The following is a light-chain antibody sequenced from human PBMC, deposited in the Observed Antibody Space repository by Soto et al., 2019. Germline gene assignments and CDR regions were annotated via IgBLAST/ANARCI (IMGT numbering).Light chain of an antibody. CDR2: GAS. CDR3: QQYVSSQIT. J-gene: IGKJ5*01. V-gene: IGKV3-20*01. Sequence: QSPPSLSLNPGERAALSCGASQSVGSSYLAWYQQKPGQAPRLLIYGASSRATGIPDRFSGSGSGTDFTLTISRLEPEDFAVYYCQQYVSSQITFGQGTRLEI. CDR1: QSVGSSY.